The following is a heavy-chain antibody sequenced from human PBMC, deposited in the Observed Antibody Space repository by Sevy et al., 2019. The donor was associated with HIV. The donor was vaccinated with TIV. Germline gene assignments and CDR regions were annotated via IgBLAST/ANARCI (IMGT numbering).Heavy chain of an antibody. D-gene: IGHD6-13*01. CDR1: GDSISGYY. CDR2: FYYSAST. CDR3: VRGIAAPRGMDV. V-gene: IGHV4-59*01. Sequence: SETLSLTCTVSGDSISGYYWSWIRQPPGKGLEWIGYFYYSASTNYNPSLKSRVTISVDTTKNQVSLKVRSLTAADTAVYYCVRGIAAPRGMDVWGQGTTVTVSS. J-gene: IGHJ6*02.